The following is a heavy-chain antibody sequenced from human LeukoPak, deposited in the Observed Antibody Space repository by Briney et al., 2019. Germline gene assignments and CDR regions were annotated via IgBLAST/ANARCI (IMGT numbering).Heavy chain of an antibody. CDR2: TRNKANSYTT. CDR3: ASGVAGGTYYYYYYMDV. CDR1: GFTFSDHY. J-gene: IGHJ6*03. V-gene: IGHV3-72*01. D-gene: IGHD6-13*01. Sequence: GGSLRLSCAASGFTFSDHYTDWVRQAPGKGLEWVGRTRNKANSYTTEYAASVKGRFTISRDDSKNSLYLQMNSLKTEDTAVYYCASGVAGGTYYYYYYMDVWGKGTTVTVSS.